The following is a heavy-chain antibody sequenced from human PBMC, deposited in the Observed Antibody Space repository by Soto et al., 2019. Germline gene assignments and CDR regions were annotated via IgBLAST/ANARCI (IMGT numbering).Heavy chain of an antibody. CDR1: GGSITSTVDY. D-gene: IGHD3-16*01. CDR2: IDYGGGT. V-gene: IGHV4-31*03. J-gene: IGHJ5*01. CDR3: ARRGSASLRDWFDS. Sequence: SETLSLTCSVSGGSITSTVDYWCWIRKYSGKGLEWIGYIDYGGGTFYNPSLKSRVTISADTSKRQFSLRVSSVTAADTAVYFCARRGSASLRDWFDSWGHGTLVTVSS.